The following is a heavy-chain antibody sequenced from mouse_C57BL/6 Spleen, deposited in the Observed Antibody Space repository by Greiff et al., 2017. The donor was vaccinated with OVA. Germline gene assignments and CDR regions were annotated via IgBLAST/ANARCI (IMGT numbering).Heavy chain of an antibody. D-gene: IGHD1-2*01. CDR2: IYPGDGDT. CDR1: GYAFSSSW. J-gene: IGHJ4*01. CDR3: ARPRGLDYAMDY. Sequence: VQLQQSGPELVKPGASVKISCKASGYAFSSSWMNWVKQRPGKGLEWIGRIYPGDGDTNYNGKFKGKATLTADKSSSTAYMQLSSLTSEDSAVYFCARPRGLDYAMDYWGQGTSVTVSS. V-gene: IGHV1-82*01.